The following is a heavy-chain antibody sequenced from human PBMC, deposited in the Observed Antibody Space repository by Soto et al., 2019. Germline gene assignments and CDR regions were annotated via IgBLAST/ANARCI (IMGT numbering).Heavy chain of an antibody. V-gene: IGHV1-8*01. D-gene: IGHD6-25*01. CDR3: ARRKERSGPNYFDY. J-gene: IGHJ4*02. CDR1: GYTFITYN. CDR2: MNPSNGNA. Sequence: ASVKVSCKASGYTFITYNINWVLQATGQGLEWMGWMNPSNGNAGYAQKFQGRVTMTRNTSISTAYMELSSLRSDDTAVYFCARRKERSGPNYFDYWGQGTLVTASS.